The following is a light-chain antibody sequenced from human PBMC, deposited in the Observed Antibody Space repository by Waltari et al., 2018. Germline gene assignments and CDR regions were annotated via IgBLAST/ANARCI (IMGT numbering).Light chain of an antibody. CDR2: AAS. CDR1: QYISTY. Sequence: QMTQSPSSLSASVGASVTITCRASQYISTYLNWYQQKPGKGPKLLIYAASTLQSGVPSRFSGSGSGTDFTFTISSLQLEDFATYYCQQSYDTPRTFGQGTKVEVK. V-gene: IGKV1-39*01. J-gene: IGKJ1*01. CDR3: QQSYDTPRT.